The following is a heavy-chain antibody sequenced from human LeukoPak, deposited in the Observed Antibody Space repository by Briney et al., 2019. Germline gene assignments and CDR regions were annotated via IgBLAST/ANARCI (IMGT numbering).Heavy chain of an antibody. D-gene: IGHD6-25*01. Sequence: ASVKVSCKASGYTFTSYGISWVRQAPGQGLEWMGWISAYNGNTNYAQKLQGRVTMTRNTSISTAYMELSSLRSEDTAVYYCARGLGYSGASYYFDYWGQGTLVTVSS. CDR2: ISAYNGNT. V-gene: IGHV1-18*01. CDR1: GYTFTSYG. J-gene: IGHJ4*02. CDR3: ARGLGYSGASYYFDY.